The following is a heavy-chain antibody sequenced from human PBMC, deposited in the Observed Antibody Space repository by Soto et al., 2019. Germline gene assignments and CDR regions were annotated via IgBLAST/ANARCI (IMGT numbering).Heavy chain of an antibody. CDR1: GGSISSSSYY. J-gene: IGHJ5*02. Sequence: SETLSLTCTVSGGSISSSSYYWGWIRQPPGKGLEWIGSIYYSGSTYYNPSLKSRVTISVDTSKNQFSLKLSSVTAADTAVYYCARKDGYSSNWFDPWGQGTLVTVSS. D-gene: IGHD6-19*01. V-gene: IGHV4-39*01. CDR3: ARKDGYSSNWFDP. CDR2: IYYSGST.